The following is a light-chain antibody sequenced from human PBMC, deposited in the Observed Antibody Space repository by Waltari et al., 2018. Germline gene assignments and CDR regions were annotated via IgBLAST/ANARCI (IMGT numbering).Light chain of an antibody. J-gene: IGLJ3*02. Sequence: QTVVTQEPSFSVSPGGTVTLTCGLSSGSVSTSYYPSWYQQTPGQAPRTTIYCTNTRSSGVPDRFSGSILGNKAALTITGAQADDESDYYCVLYMGSGVWVFGGGTKLTVL. CDR1: SGSVSTSYY. V-gene: IGLV8-61*01. CDR3: VLYMGSGVWV. CDR2: CTN.